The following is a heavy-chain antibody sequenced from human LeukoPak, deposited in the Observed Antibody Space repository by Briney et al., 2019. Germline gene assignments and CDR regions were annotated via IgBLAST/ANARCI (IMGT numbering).Heavy chain of an antibody. CDR1: GFTFSSYA. Sequence: GGSLRLSCAASGFTFSSYAMSWVRQAPGKGLEWVSAISGSGGSTYYADSVKGRFTISRDNSKNTLYLQMNSLRAEDTAVYYCARDYYGSGSPRDIWGQGTLVTVSS. D-gene: IGHD3-10*01. CDR3: ARDYYGSGSPRDI. V-gene: IGHV3-23*01. J-gene: IGHJ4*02. CDR2: ISGSGGST.